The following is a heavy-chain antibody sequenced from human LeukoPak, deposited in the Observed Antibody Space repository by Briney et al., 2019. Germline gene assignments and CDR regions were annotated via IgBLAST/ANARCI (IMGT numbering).Heavy chain of an antibody. CDR2: ISYNSGSI. D-gene: IGHD1-7*01. J-gene: IGHJ3*02. CDR1: GFTFDDYA. Sequence: PGGSLRLSCAASGFTFDDYAMHWVRQAPGRGLVWVSGISYNSGSIAYADSVKGRFTISRDNAKNSLYLQMNSLRAEDTALYYCAKAMDNWNYVIGDAFDIWGQGTMVTVSS. CDR3: AKAMDNWNYVIGDAFDI. V-gene: IGHV3-9*01.